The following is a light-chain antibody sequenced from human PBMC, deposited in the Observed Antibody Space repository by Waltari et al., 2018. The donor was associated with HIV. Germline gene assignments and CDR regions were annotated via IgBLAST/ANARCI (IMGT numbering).Light chain of an antibody. CDR1: QSVSNW. Sequence: DTQMTQSPSTLSAFIGDRVTITCRASQSVSNWLAWYQQKPGKAPKRLISRASDLRRGVPVRFSAGGSGTELTRAISALQPDDFVTYYCQQYNNRTWTFGSGTKLEIK. CDR3: QQYNNRTWT. J-gene: IGKJ1*01. CDR2: RAS. V-gene: IGKV1-5*03.